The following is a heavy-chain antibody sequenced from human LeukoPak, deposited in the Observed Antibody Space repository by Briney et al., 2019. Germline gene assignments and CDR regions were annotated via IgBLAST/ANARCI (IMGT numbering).Heavy chain of an antibody. CDR1: GFSFSSYW. J-gene: IGHJ5*02. Sequence: GGSLRLSCAASGFSFSSYWMSWVRQAPGKGLEWLANIKEDGSEKYYVDSVKGRFTISRDNAKNSLYLQMNSLRVEDAAVYYCARDRISAISRGWFDPWGQGTLVTVSS. CDR2: IKEDGSEK. D-gene: IGHD2-21*01. V-gene: IGHV3-7*01. CDR3: ARDRISAISRGWFDP.